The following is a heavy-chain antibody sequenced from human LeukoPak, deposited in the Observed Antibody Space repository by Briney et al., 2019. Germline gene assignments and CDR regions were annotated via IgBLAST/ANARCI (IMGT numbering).Heavy chain of an antibody. V-gene: IGHV1-18*01. CDR2: ISAYNGNT. Sequence: ASVKVSCKASGYTFTSYGISWVRQAPGQGLEWMGWISAYNGNTNYAQKLQGRVTMTTDTSTSTAYMELRSLRSDDTAVYYCASTSGYCGGANCYSALDYWGQGTLVTVSS. CDR1: GYTFTSYG. J-gene: IGHJ4*02. CDR3: ASTSGYCGGANCYSALDY. D-gene: IGHD2-15*01.